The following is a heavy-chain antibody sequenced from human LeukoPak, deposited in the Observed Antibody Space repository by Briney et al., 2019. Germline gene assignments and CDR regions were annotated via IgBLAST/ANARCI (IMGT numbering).Heavy chain of an antibody. CDR1: GYTFTSYD. D-gene: IGHD3-10*01. V-gene: IGHV1-8*03. J-gene: IGHJ3*02. Sequence: ASVKVSCKASGYTFTSYDINWVRQATGQGLEWMGWMNPNSGNTGYAQKFQGRVTITRNTSISTAYMELSSLRSEDTAVYYCAKDITSQFGELLYPNGFDTWGQGTTVTVSS. CDR3: AKDITSQFGELLYPNGFDT. CDR2: MNPNSGNT.